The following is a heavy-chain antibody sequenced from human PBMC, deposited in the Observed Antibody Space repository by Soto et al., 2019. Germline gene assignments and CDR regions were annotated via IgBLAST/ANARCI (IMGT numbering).Heavy chain of an antibody. Sequence: ASVKVSCKASGYSFTGYYIHWVRQAPGQGLEWMGWINPNSGGTNYAQKFQGRVTMTRDTSISTGFMELRRLRSDDTAVYYCAKDWDTAVAGTVDYWGQGTLVTSPQ. J-gene: IGHJ4*02. D-gene: IGHD6-19*01. CDR1: GYSFTGYY. CDR2: INPNSGGT. V-gene: IGHV1-2*02. CDR3: AKDWDTAVAGTVDY.